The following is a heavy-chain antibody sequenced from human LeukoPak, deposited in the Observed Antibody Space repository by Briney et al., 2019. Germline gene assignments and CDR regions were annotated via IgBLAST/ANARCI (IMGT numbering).Heavy chain of an antibody. CDR1: GFTLRRYT. CDR3: ARDFFSRLDTLYYFDY. CDR2: ISSSTTYI. J-gene: IGHJ4*02. Sequence: KPGGSLRLSCAASGFTLRRYTMNWVRQAPGKGLEWVSSISSSTTYIYYADSVKGRFTISRDNAKNSLYLQMNSLRAEDTAVYYCARDFFSRLDTLYYFDYWGQGTLVTVSS. D-gene: IGHD5-18*01. V-gene: IGHV3-21*01.